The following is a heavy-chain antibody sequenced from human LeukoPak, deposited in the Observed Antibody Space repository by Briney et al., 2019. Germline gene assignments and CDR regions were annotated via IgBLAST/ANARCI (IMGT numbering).Heavy chain of an antibody. V-gene: IGHV1-46*01. D-gene: IGHD2-15*01. CDR3: ARVGCSGGSCYPYYFDY. J-gene: IGHJ4*02. Sequence: ASVKVSCKASGYTFTSYYMHWVRQAPGQGLEWMGIINPSGGSTSYAQKFQGRVTMTRDTSTSTVYMELSSLRSEDTAVYYCARVGCSGGSCYPYYFDYWGQGTLVTVSS. CDR1: GYTFTSYY. CDR2: INPSGGST.